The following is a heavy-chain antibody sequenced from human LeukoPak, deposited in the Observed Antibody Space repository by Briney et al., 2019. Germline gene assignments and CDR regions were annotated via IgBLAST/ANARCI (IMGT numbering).Heavy chain of an antibody. J-gene: IGHJ6*02. CDR3: ARAFQNYGDHPNGMDV. V-gene: IGHV4-4*07. CDR2: IYTSGST. Sequence: SETLSLTCTVSGGSISSYYWSWIRQPAGKGLEWIGRIYTSGSTNYNPSLKSRVTISVDTSKNQFSLKPSSVTAADTAVYYCARAFQNYGDHPNGMDVWGQGTTVTVSS. CDR1: GGSISSYY. D-gene: IGHD4-17*01.